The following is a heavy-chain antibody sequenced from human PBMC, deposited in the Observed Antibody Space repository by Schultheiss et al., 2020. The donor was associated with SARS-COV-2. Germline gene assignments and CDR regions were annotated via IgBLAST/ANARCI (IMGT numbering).Heavy chain of an antibody. CDR3: ARGRGYNWFDP. V-gene: IGHV4-39*07. CDR2: INHSGST. Sequence: SETLSLTCTVSGGSISSSSYYWGWIRQPPGKGLEWIGEINHSGSTNYNPSLKSRVTISVDTSKNQFSLKLSSVTAADTAVYYCARGRGYNWFDPWGQGTLVTVSS. J-gene: IGHJ5*02. CDR1: GGSISSSSYY.